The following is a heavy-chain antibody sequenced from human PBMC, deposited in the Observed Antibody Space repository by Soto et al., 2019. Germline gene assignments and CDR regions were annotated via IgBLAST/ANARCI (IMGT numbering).Heavy chain of an antibody. CDR1: GDSFSTYW. J-gene: IGHJ6*02. D-gene: IGHD3-10*01. Sequence: PVPSLKISCKPSGDSFSTYWIAWVRQMPGKGLEWMGIIYPGDSDIRYSPSFQGQVTISADNSITTAYLQWSSLKASDTDMYYCPRHNAHGGYDYGMDVWGQGTAVTVSS. V-gene: IGHV5-51*01. CDR2: IYPGDSDI. CDR3: PRHNAHGGYDYGMDV.